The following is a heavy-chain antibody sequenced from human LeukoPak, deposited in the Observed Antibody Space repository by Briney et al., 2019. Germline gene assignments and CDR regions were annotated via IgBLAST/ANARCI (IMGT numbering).Heavy chain of an antibody. D-gene: IGHD2-15*01. CDR3: ASTTYRYCSGGSCYSFDI. V-gene: IGHV4-4*07. CDR2: NYTSGST. Sequence: PSETLSLTCTVSGGSISSYYWSWIRQPAGKGLEWIGRNYTSGSTNYNPSLKSRVTMSVDTSKNQFSLKLSSVTAADTAVYYCASTTYRYCSGGSCYSFDIWGQGTMVTVSS. J-gene: IGHJ3*02. CDR1: GGSISSYY.